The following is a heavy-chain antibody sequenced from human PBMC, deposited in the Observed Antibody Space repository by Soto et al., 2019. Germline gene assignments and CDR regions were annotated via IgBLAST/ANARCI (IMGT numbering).Heavy chain of an antibody. V-gene: IGHV4-31*03. J-gene: IGHJ5*02. CDR1: GGSISSGGYY. CDR2: IYYSGST. Sequence: QVQLQESGPGLVKPSQTLSLTCTVAGGSISSGGYYWSWIRQHPGKGLEWSGYIYYSGSTYYNPSLTRRVTISVDTSKHQFYLKLSSVTDADTAVYYCARDYSSWFDPWGPGTLGTVSS. D-gene: IGHD2-15*01. CDR3: ARDYSSWFDP.